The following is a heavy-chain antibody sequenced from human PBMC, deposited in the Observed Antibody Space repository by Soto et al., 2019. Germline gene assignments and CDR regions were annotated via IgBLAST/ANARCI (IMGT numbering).Heavy chain of an antibody. CDR3: ASLAMATMQV. V-gene: IGHV3-48*03. Sequence: GGSLRLSCAASGFIFSSYRMNWVRQAPGKGLEWVSYISSSDSAIYYADSVKGRFTISRDNAKNSLYLQMNSLRAEDTAVYYCASLAMATMQVWGQGTLVTVSS. CDR2: ISSSDSAI. D-gene: IGHD5-12*01. J-gene: IGHJ4*02. CDR1: GFIFSSYR.